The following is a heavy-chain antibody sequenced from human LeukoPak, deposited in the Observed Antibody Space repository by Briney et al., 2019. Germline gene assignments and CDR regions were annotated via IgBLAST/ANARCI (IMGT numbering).Heavy chain of an antibody. CDR3: VSHYNDYGDYGAFDI. CDR2: IYYSGST. J-gene: IGHJ3*02. V-gene: IGHV4-39*01. D-gene: IGHD4-17*01. CDR1: GGSISSSSYY. Sequence: PSETLSLTCTVSGGSISSSSYYWGWIRQPPGKGLEWIGSIYYSGSTYYNPSLTSRVTISVDTSKNQFSLKLSSVTAADTAVYYCVSHYNDYGDYGAFDIWGQGTMVTVSS.